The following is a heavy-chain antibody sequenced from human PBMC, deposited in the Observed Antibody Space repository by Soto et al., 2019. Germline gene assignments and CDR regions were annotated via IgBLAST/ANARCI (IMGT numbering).Heavy chain of an antibody. CDR1: GGSFSGYY. Sequence: SETLSLTCAVYGGSFSGYYWSWIRQPPGKGLEWIGEINHSGSTNYNPSLKSRVTISVDTSKNQFSLKLSSVTAADTAVYYCAREYCSGGSCPPGGYMDVWGKGTTVTVSS. CDR3: AREYCSGGSCPPGGYMDV. J-gene: IGHJ6*03. CDR2: INHSGST. D-gene: IGHD2-15*01. V-gene: IGHV4-34*01.